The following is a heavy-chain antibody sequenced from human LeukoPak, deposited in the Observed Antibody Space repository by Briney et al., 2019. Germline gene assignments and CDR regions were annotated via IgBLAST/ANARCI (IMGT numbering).Heavy chain of an antibody. V-gene: IGHV4-59*12. Sequence: SETLSLTCTVSGGSISSYYWSWIRQPPGKGLEWIGYIYYSGSTNYNPSLKSRVTMSVDTSKNQFSLKLSSVTAADTAVYYCARDLFRYYGSGSYNDYWGQGTLVTVSS. J-gene: IGHJ4*02. CDR3: ARDLFRYYGSGSYNDY. CDR2: IYYSGST. CDR1: GGSISSYY. D-gene: IGHD3-10*01.